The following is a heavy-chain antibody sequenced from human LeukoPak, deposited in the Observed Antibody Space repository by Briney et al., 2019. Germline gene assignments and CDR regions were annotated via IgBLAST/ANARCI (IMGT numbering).Heavy chain of an antibody. J-gene: IGHJ4*02. Sequence: GGSLRLSCAASGLTFDDYGMSWVRQAPGKGLEWVSAISGSGGSTYYADSVKGRFTIPRDNSKNTLYLQMNSLRAEDTAVYYCAKGDYYDSSGYYSTFDYWGQGTLVTVSS. V-gene: IGHV3-23*01. CDR2: ISGSGGST. CDR3: AKGDYYDSSGYYSTFDY. CDR1: GLTFDDYG. D-gene: IGHD3-22*01.